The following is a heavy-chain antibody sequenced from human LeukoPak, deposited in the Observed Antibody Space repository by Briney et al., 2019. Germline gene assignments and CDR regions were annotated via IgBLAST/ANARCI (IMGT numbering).Heavy chain of an antibody. J-gene: IGHJ4*02. CDR1: GFTFSSYS. Sequence: HPGGSLRLSCAASGFTFSSYSMNWVRQAPGKGLEWVSGITGRGESTYYADSVKGRFTISRDNSKNTLYLQMNSLRAGDTAIYYCAKDRRLASFDYGGQGTLVTVSS. V-gene: IGHV3-23*01. CDR2: ITGRGEST. CDR3: AKDRRLASFDY. D-gene: IGHD6-25*01.